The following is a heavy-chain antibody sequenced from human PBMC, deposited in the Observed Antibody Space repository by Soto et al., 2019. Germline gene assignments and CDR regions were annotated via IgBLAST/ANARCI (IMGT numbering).Heavy chain of an antibody. CDR3: SHRPFNSAWHDAYDI. D-gene: IGHD3-3*02. CDR2: IYWGDDK. Sequence: QITLKESGPTLVKPTETLTLTCTFSGFSLSARGEGVGWIRQPRGKALEWLAIIYWGDDKRYSPSLRTTFTITKDTYKNQVVLTMTNMDPVDTATYVCSHRPFNSAWHDAYDIWGPGTMVTVSS. J-gene: IGHJ3*02. V-gene: IGHV2-5*02. CDR1: GFSLSARGEG.